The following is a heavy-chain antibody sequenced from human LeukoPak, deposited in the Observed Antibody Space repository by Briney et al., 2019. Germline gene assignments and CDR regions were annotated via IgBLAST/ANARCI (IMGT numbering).Heavy chain of an antibody. CDR3: ARHVFVSIAVAGRGYWFDP. J-gene: IGHJ5*02. Sequence: SETLSLTCTVSGGSISGFYWSWMRQPPGKGLEWIGYIYTSGSTNYNPSLKSRVTISVDTSKNQFSLQLSSVTAADTAVYYCARHVFVSIAVAGRGYWFDPWGQGTLVTVSS. D-gene: IGHD6-19*01. CDR1: GGSISGFY. V-gene: IGHV4-4*09. CDR2: IYTSGST.